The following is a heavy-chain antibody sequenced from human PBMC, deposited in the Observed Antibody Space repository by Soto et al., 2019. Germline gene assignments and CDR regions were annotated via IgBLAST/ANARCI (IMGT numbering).Heavy chain of an antibody. V-gene: IGHV1-58*02. J-gene: IGHJ5*02. CDR3: AADPGRYYDFWSGYRRGNWFDP. Sequence: ASVKVSCKASGFTFTSSAMQWVRQARGQRLEWIGWIVVGSGNTNYAQKFQERVTITRDMSTSTAYMELSSLRSEDTAVYYCAADPGRYYDFWSGYRRGNWFDPWGQGTLVTVSS. CDR1: GFTFTSSA. CDR2: IVVGSGNT. D-gene: IGHD3-3*01.